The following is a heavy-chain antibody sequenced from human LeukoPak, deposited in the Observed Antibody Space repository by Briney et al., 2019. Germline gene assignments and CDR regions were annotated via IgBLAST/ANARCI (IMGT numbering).Heavy chain of an antibody. V-gene: IGHV1-8*03. CDR3: ALAVAGTDWFDP. CDR1: GYTFTSYD. D-gene: IGHD6-19*01. J-gene: IGHJ5*02. CDR2: MNPNSGNT. Sequence: ASVKVSCKASGYTFTSYDINWVRQATGQGLEWMGWMNPNSGNTGYAQKFQGRVTITRNTSISTACMELSSLRSEDTAVYYCALAVAGTDWFDPWGQGTLVTVSS.